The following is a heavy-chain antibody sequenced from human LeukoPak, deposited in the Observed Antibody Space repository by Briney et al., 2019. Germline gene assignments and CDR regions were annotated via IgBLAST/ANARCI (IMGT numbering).Heavy chain of an antibody. J-gene: IGHJ4*02. Sequence: GGSLRLSCAASGFAVSSNYMSWVRQAPGKGLEWVSVIYSGGSTYYADSVKGRFTISRDNSKNTLYLQMNSLRAEDTAVYYCARVTRGYSYRIDYWGQGTLVTVSS. V-gene: IGHV3-66*01. CDR2: IYSGGST. D-gene: IGHD5-18*01. CDR3: ARVTRGYSYRIDY. CDR1: GFAVSSNY.